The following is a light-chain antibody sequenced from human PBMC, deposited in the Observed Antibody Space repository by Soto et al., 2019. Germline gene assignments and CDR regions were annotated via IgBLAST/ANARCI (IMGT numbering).Light chain of an antibody. CDR2: DAS. Sequence: EIVLTQSPATLSLSPGERATLSCRASQSVSSYLAWYQQKPGQAPRLLIYDASNRATGIPARFSGSGSGTDATLTISSLEPEDFAVYYCQQRSHWPVTFGQGTKVEIK. CDR1: QSVSSY. CDR3: QQRSHWPVT. V-gene: IGKV3-11*01. J-gene: IGKJ1*01.